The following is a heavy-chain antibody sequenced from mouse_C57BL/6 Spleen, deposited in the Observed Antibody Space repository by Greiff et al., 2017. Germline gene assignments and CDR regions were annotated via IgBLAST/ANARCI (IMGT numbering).Heavy chain of an antibody. D-gene: IGHD1-1*01. CDR3: AKPPITTVGVGAMDY. CDR1: GFSLTSYG. V-gene: IGHV2-5*01. CDR2: IWRGGST. J-gene: IGHJ4*01. Sequence: VKLMESGPGLVQPSQSLSITCTVSGFSLTSYGVHWVRQSPGKGLEWLGVIWRGGSTDYNAAFMSRLSITKDNSKSQVFFKMNSLQADDTAIYYCAKPPITTVGVGAMDYWGQGTSVTVSS.